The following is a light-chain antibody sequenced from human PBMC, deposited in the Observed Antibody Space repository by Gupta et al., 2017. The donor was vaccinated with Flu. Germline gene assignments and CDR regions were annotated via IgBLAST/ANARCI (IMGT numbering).Light chain of an antibody. J-gene: IGKJ5*01. CDR3: QQLNSYPIT. V-gene: IGKV1-9*01. CDR1: QGISSY. CDR2: AAS. Sequence: DIQLTQSPSFLSASVGDRVTITCRASQGISSYLAWYKQKPGKAPKLLIYAASTLQSGVPSRFSGRGSGTEFTLTISSLQTEDFATYYCQQLNSYPITFGQGTRLEIK.